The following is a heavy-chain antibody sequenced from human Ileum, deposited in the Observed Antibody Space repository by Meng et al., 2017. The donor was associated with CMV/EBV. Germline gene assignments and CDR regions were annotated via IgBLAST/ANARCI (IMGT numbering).Heavy chain of an antibody. J-gene: IGHJ5*02. CDR3: ARTFYCSSTSCPNWFDP. CDR2: INPSGGST. CDR1: GDTFTSYY. D-gene: IGHD2-2*01. V-gene: IGHV1-46*01. Sequence: ASVKVSCKASGDTFTSYYMHWVRQAPGQGLEWMGIINPSGGSTSYAQKFQGRVTMTRDTSTSTVYMELSSLRSEDTAVYYCARTFYCSSTSCPNWFDPWGQGTLVTVSS.